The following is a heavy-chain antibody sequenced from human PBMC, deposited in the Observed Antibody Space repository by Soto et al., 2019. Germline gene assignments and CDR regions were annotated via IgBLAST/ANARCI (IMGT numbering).Heavy chain of an antibody. CDR1: GGTFSNYA. Sequence: QVQLVQSGAEVKKPGSSVKVSCQASGGTFSNYAISWVRQAPGQGLEWMGGIIPIFGTANYAQKFQGRVTITADESTSTAYMELSSLRSEDTALYYCAVGSVDIVPAGMKPFDPWGQGTLVTVPS. CDR3: AVGSVDIVPAGMKPFDP. CDR2: IIPIFGTA. V-gene: IGHV1-69*12. J-gene: IGHJ5*02. D-gene: IGHD5-12*01.